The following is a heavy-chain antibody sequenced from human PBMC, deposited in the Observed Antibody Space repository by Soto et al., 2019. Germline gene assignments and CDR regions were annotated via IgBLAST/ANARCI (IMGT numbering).Heavy chain of an antibody. CDR3: ARGKPYRNYYYYYGMDV. CDR1: GFTFSSYG. J-gene: IGHJ6*02. D-gene: IGHD4-4*01. V-gene: IGHV3-33*01. CDR2: IWYDGSNK. Sequence: GGSLRLSCAASGFTFSSYGMHWVRQAPGKGLEWVAVIWYDGSNKYYADSVKGRFTISRDNSKNTLYLQMNSLRAEDTAVYYCARGKPYRNYYYYYGMDVWGQGTTVTVSS.